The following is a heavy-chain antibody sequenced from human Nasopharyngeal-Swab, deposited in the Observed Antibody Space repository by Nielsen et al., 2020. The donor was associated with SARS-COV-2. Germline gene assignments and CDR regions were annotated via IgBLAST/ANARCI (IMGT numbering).Heavy chain of an antibody. V-gene: IGHV4-31*02. J-gene: IGHJ4*02. CDR3: ARALRGRPMVIGRYFDF. Sequence: WIRQPPGKGLEWIGYIYYSGSTFYNPSFKSRVAISVDTSKNQFSLNVSSVTAADTAVYYCARALRGRPMVIGRYFDFWGQGTLVTVSS. CDR2: IYYSGST. D-gene: IGHD3-22*01.